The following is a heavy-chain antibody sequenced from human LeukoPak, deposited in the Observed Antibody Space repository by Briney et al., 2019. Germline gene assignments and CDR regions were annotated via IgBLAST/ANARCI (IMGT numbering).Heavy chain of an antibody. V-gene: IGHV1-2*02. Sequence: ASVKVSCKASGYTFTGYYMHWVRQAPGQGLEWMGWINPNSGGTNYAQKFQGRVTMTRDTSISTAYMELSRLRSDDTAVYYCASSSGSYYRLYYYYYYMDVWGKGTTVTVSS. CDR3: ASSSGSYYRLYYYYYYMDV. CDR1: GYTFTGYY. J-gene: IGHJ6*03. CDR2: INPNSGGT. D-gene: IGHD1-26*01.